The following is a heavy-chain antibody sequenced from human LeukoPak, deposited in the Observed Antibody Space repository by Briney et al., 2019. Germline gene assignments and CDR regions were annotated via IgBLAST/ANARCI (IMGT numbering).Heavy chain of an antibody. CDR3: ANDFYGDYGMDV. CDR2: ISGSGGST. D-gene: IGHD4-17*01. J-gene: IGHJ6*02. CDR1: GFTFSSYA. Sequence: GGSLRLSCAASGFTFSSYAMSWVRQAPGKGLEWVSGISGSGGSTYYADSVKGRFTISRDNSKNTLYLQMNSLRAEDTAVYYCANDFYGDYGMDVWGQGTTVTVSS. V-gene: IGHV3-23*01.